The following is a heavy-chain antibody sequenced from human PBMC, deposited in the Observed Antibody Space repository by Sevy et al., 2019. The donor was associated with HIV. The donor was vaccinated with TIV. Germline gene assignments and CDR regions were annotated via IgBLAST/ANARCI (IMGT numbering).Heavy chain of an antibody. V-gene: IGHV1-2*02. CDR1: GYSFTGFY. D-gene: IGHD3-10*01. Sequence: ASVKVSCKASGYSFTGFYIHWMRQAPGQGLEWRGWINPNNGDAKYAQKYQGRVTMTRDTSATTTYMELTSLRSDDTAMYYCVRGYFGSGSYRLLYWGQGAPVTVSS. CDR3: VRGYFGSGSYRLLY. CDR2: INPNNGDA. J-gene: IGHJ4*02.